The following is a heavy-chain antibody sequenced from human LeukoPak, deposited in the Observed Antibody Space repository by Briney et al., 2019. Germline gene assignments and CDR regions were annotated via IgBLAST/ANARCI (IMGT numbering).Heavy chain of an antibody. V-gene: IGHV4-61*05. Sequence: SETLSLTCTVSGGSISSSSYYWGWIRQPPGKGLEWIGYIYYSGTTNYNPSLKSRVSISVDTSKNQFSLKLSSVTAADTAVYYCARDGYYDFWSGSPVWYFDYWGQGTLVTVSS. D-gene: IGHD3-3*01. J-gene: IGHJ4*02. CDR2: IYYSGTT. CDR3: ARDGYYDFWSGSPVWYFDY. CDR1: GGSISSSSYY.